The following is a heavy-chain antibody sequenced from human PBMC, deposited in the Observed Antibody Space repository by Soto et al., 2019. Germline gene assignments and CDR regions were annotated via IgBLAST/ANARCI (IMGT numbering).Heavy chain of an antibody. D-gene: IGHD2-2*01. V-gene: IGHV1-69*02. CDR2: IIPILGIA. J-gene: IGHJ3*02. CDR1: GGTFSSYT. CDR3: AKFCSSTSCYGGWYAFDI. Sequence: QVQLVQSGAEVKKPGSSVKVSCKASGGTFSSYTIGWVRQAPGQGREWMGRIIPILGIANYAQKFQGRVTITADKSTSTAYMELSSLRSEDTAVYYCAKFCSSTSCYGGWYAFDIWGQGTMVTVSS.